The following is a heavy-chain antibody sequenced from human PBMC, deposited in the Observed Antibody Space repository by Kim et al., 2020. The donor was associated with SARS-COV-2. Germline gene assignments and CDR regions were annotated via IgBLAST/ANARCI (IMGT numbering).Heavy chain of an antibody. Sequence: AESGEGRFTMFRDNAKNSVYLQMNSLRVDDTAMYYCARDRSLGRAGGFDYWGQGALVTVSS. D-gene: IGHD3-10*01. J-gene: IGHJ4*02. CDR3: ARDRSLGRAGGFDY. V-gene: IGHV3-21*01.